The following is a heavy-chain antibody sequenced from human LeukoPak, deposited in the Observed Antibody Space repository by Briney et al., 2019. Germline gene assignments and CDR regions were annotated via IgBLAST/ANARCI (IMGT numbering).Heavy chain of an antibody. J-gene: IGHJ4*02. V-gene: IGHV4-61*02. CDR3: ARRSGWSKTFDY. D-gene: IGHD6-19*01. CDR1: GASIINNIYY. Sequence: SETPSLTCTVSGASIINNIYYWNWIRQPAGKGLEWIGRIYSSGSTNYNPSLRSRVTISVDTSKNQFSLNVNSVTAADTAVYYCARRSGWSKTFDYWGQGTLVTVSS. CDR2: IYSSGST.